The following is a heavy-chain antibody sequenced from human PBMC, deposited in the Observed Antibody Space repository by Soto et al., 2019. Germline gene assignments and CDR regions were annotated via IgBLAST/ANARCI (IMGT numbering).Heavy chain of an antibody. CDR2: VLYDGRNK. V-gene: IGHV3-30*18. D-gene: IGHD3-22*01. Sequence: QVQLVESGGGVVQPGRSLRLSCAASGFPFSSFGMPWVRQAPGKGLEWVAVVLYDGRNKYYADSVKGRFTISRDNSKNTVYLQMNSLRAEDTAVYYCAKAGYYDSSGYYELDYWGQGTLVTVSS. J-gene: IGHJ4*02. CDR1: GFPFSSFG. CDR3: AKAGYYDSSGYYELDY.